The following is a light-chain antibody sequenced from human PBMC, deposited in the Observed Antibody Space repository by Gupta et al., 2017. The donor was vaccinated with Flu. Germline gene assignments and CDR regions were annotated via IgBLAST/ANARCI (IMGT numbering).Light chain of an antibody. J-gene: IGLJ3*02. CDR2: EVS. CDR3: SSKTSSSKLV. CDR1: SSDVGAYKY. V-gene: IGLV2-14*01. Sequence: QSGLTQPVSVSGSPRQSITISCTGTSSDVGAYKYGSWYQQRPGKAPKLMICEVSNRPTGVSNRFSGSKTGNTASLTISELQAEDEADYYCSSKTSSSKLVFGGGTKLTVL.